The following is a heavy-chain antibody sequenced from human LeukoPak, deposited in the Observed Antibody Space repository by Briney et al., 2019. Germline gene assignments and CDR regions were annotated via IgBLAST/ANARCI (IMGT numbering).Heavy chain of an antibody. CDR1: GGSISGSSYY. J-gene: IGHJ6*03. CDR3: ASGQYSSSWYPYYYYYYMDV. CDR2: IYYSGST. V-gene: IGHV4-39*07. D-gene: IGHD6-13*01. Sequence: SETLSLTCTVSGGSISGSSYYWGWIRQPPGKGLEWIGSIYYSGSTYYNPSLKSRVTISVDTSKNQFSLKLSSVTAADTAVYYCASGQYSSSWYPYYYYYYMDVWGKGTTVTVSS.